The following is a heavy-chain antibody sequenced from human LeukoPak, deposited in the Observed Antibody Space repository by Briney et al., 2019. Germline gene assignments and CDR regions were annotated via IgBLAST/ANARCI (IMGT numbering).Heavy chain of an antibody. V-gene: IGHV1-69*05. CDR3: ARGTYYYDSSGCDY. CDR2: IIPIFGTA. D-gene: IGHD3-22*01. J-gene: IGHJ4*02. Sequence: GIIPIFGTANYAQKFQGRVTITTDESTSTAYMELSSLRSEDTAVYYCARGTYYYDSSGCDYWGQGTLVTVSS.